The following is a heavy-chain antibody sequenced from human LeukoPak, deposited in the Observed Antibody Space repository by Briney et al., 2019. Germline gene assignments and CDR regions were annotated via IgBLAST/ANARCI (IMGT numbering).Heavy chain of an antibody. CDR2: IYYSGST. CDR1: GGSISSYY. J-gene: IGHJ4*02. Sequence: SETLSLTCTVSGGSISSYYWSWIRQPPGKGLEWLGYIYYSGSTNYNPSLKSRVTISVDTSKNQFSLKLSSVTAADTAVYYCARDVDGGDWNDYWGQGTLVTVSS. CDR3: ARDVDGGDWNDY. D-gene: IGHD2-21*02. V-gene: IGHV4-59*01.